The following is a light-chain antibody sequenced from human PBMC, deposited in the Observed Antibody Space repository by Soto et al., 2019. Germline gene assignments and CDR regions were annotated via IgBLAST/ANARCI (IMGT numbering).Light chain of an antibody. CDR3: QSYDSSLSWV. CDR1: SSNIGARYD. V-gene: IGLV1-40*01. J-gene: IGLJ3*02. Sequence: QSVLTQPPSVSGAPGQRVTISCTGSSSNIGARYDVHWYQQLPGAAPKLLIYGNNNRPSGVPDRFSGSKSGTSASLAITGLQAEDEADYYCQSYDSSLSWVFGGGTQLTVL. CDR2: GNN.